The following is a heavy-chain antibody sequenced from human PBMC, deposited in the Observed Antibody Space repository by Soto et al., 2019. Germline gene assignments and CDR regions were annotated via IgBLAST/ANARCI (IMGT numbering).Heavy chain of an antibody. D-gene: IGHD2-2*01. CDR3: VKAGSNTYYGDDSWFDP. Sequence: GGSLRLSCAASGFSFSSYAMHWVRQAPGEGLQYVSGINDNGGGAYYIESVKGRFTISRDNSKNTLVLQMSSLRVEDTAVYYCVKAGSNTYYGDDSWFDPWGQGTLVTVSS. CDR2: INDNGGGA. CDR1: GFSFSSYA. J-gene: IGHJ5*02. V-gene: IGHV3-64D*08.